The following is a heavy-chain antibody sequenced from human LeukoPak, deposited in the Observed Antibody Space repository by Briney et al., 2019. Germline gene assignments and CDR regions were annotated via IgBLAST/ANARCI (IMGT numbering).Heavy chain of an antibody. CDR2: ISYDGSNK. J-gene: IGHJ4*02. Sequence: PGRSPRLSCAASGFTFSSYAMHWVRQAPGKGLEWVAVISYDGSNKYYADSVKGRFTISRDNSKNTLYLQMNSLRAEDTAVYYCARDSGSYLAGFDYWGQGTLVTVSS. V-gene: IGHV3-30-3*01. CDR3: ARDSGSYLAGFDY. D-gene: IGHD1-26*01. CDR1: GFTFSSYA.